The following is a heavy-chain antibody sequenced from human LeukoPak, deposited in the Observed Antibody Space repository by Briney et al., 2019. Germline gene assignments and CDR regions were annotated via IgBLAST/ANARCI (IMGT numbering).Heavy chain of an antibody. D-gene: IGHD6-19*01. CDR1: GGSMSPYN. CDR2: IYYSAST. V-gene: IGHV4-59*08. CDR3: GRAVSGRLDY. Sequence: SETLSLTRTVSGGSMSPYNCGWVRHPPGKGLEWTGYIYYSASTNDNPSLNSRVTISVDTSNNQFSLRLSSVTAADTAIYYCGRAVSGRLDYWGQGTLVTVSS. J-gene: IGHJ4*02.